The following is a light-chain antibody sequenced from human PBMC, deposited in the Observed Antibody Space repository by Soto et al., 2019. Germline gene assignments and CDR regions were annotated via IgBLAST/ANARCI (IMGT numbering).Light chain of an antibody. J-gene: IGLJ2*01. CDR3: CSYAGSSTLV. V-gene: IGLV2-23*01. CDR1: SSDVGNYNL. Sequence: QSALTQPASVSGSPGQSIIISCTGTSSDVGNYNLVSWYQQHPGKAPKLMIYDDSQRPSGVSNRFSGSKSGNTASLTISGLQAEDEADYYCCSYAGSSTLVFGGGTQLTVL. CDR2: DDS.